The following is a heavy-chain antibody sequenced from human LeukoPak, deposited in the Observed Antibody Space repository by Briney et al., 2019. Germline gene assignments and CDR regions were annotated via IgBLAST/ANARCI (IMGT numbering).Heavy chain of an antibody. Sequence: PSETLSLTCTVSGGSLTSSSYYWGWIRQPPGKGLEWIGIINYSGSTNYNPSLKSRVTISADTAKKRFSLKLNSVTAADTAVYYCARNPLRGEWSRRGRNYYMDVWGKGTTVTVSS. D-gene: IGHD3-16*01. CDR3: ARNPLRGEWSRRGRNYYMDV. CDR2: INYSGST. J-gene: IGHJ6*03. V-gene: IGHV4-39*07. CDR1: GGSLTSSSYY.